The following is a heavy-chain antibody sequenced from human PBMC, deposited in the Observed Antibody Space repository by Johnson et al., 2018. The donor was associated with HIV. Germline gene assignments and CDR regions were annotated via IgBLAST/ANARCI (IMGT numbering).Heavy chain of an antibody. J-gene: IGHJ3*02. CDR3: AKDIAVAGTTDRFDAFDI. D-gene: IGHD6-19*01. Sequence: VQLVESGGGVVRPGGSLRLSCAASGFTFDDYAMHWVRQAPGKGLEWVSRINSDGSSTSYADSVKGQFSISRDNAKNSLYLQMNSLRAEDTALYYCAKDIAVAGTTDRFDAFDIWGQGTMVTVSS. CDR2: INSDGSST. CDR1: GFTFDDYA. V-gene: IGHV3-43D*03.